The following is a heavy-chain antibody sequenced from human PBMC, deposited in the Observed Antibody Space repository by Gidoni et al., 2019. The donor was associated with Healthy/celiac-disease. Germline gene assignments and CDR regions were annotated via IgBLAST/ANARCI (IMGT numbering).Heavy chain of an antibody. J-gene: IGHJ4*02. CDR1: GFSLSTSGMR. CDR2: IDWDDDK. Sequence: QVTLKESGPALVKPTQTLTLTCTFSGFSLSTSGMRVSWIRQPPGKALEWLARIDWDDDKFYSTSLKTRLTISKDTSKNQVVLTMTNMDPVDTATYYCARTGGIAAAEVLSFDYWGQGTLVTVSS. D-gene: IGHD6-13*01. V-gene: IGHV2-70*04. CDR3: ARTGGIAAAEVLSFDY.